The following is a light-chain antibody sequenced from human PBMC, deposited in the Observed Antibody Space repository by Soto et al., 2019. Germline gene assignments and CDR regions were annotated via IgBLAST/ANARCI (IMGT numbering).Light chain of an antibody. CDR2: EGG. CDR1: SSDVGNYNL. CDR3: CSFALRSTLI. V-gene: IGLV2-23*01. J-gene: IGLJ2*01. Sequence: QSALTQPASVSGSPGQSITISCTGTSSDVGNYNLVSWYQQYPGKAPKLMIYEGGKRPSGVSNRFSGSKSGITASLTISWLKAEDEADYYCCSFALRSTLIFGGGTKLTVL.